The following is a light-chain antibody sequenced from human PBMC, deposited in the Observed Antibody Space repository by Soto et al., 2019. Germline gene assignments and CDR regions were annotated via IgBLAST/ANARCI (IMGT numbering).Light chain of an antibody. V-gene: IGKV1-5*01. J-gene: IGKJ1*01. CDR1: QSISSW. CDR2: DAS. Sequence: DIQMTQSPSTLSASVGDRVTITCRASQSISSWLAWYQQKPGKAPKLLIYDASNLETGVPSRFSGSGSGTDFTFTISSLQPEDIATYYCQQYNSYSPWTFGQGTKVDI. CDR3: QQYNSYSPWT.